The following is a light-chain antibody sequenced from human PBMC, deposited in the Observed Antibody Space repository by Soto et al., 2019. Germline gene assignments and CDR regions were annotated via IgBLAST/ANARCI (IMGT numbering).Light chain of an antibody. Sequence: QSVLTQPPSVSAAPGQKVTISCSGSSSNIGGNSVSWYQQLPGTAPKLLIYDDNKRPSAIPDLFSGSKSGTSATLGITGFQTGDEADYYCGSWDSSLSAYVFGTGTKVTV. V-gene: IGLV1-51*01. CDR1: SSNIGGNS. CDR3: GSWDSSLSAYV. J-gene: IGLJ1*01. CDR2: DDN.